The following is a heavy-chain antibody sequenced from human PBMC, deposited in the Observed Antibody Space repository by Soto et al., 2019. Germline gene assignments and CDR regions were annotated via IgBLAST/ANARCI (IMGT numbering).Heavy chain of an antibody. Sequence: SETLSLTCTVSGGSVSSGSYYWSWIRQPPGKGLEWIGYIFYSGSTNYNPSLKSRVTISVDTSKNQFSLKLSSVTAADTAVYFCARLYCSGSSCYYFDYWGQGTLVTVSS. CDR1: GGSVSSGSYY. CDR2: IFYSGST. J-gene: IGHJ4*02. D-gene: IGHD2-15*01. V-gene: IGHV4-61*01. CDR3: ARLYCSGSSCYYFDY.